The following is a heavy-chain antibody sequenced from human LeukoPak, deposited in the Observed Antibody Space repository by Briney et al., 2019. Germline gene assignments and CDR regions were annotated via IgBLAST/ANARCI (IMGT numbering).Heavy chain of an antibody. J-gene: IGHJ4*02. V-gene: IGHV4-59*01. CDR2: IYYSGST. Sequence: SETLSLTCTVSGGSISSYYWSWIRQPPEKGLEWIGYIYYSGSTNYNPSLKSRVTISVDTSKNQFSLKLSSVTAADTAVYYCASGQGISAYNYWGQGTLVTVSS. CDR3: ASGQGISAYNY. CDR1: GGSISSYY. D-gene: IGHD2-2*02.